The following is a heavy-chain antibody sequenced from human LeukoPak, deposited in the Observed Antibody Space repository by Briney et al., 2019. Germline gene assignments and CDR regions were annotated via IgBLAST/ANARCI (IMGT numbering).Heavy chain of an antibody. J-gene: IGHJ4*02. V-gene: IGHV3-7*03. CDR3: ARVHDSSGYYHSSLHFDY. D-gene: IGHD3-22*01. Sequence: GGSLRLSCAASGFTFSSYWMSWVRQAPGKGLEWVANIKQDGSEKYYVDSVKGRFTTSRDNAKNSLYLQMNSLRAEDTAVYYCARVHDSSGYYHSSLHFDYWGRGTLVTVSS. CDR2: IKQDGSEK. CDR1: GFTFSSYW.